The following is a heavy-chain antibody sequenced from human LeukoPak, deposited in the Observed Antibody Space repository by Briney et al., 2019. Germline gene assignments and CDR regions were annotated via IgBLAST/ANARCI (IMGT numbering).Heavy chain of an antibody. Sequence: PGGSLRLSCAASGFTFRNLHMNWVRQAPGKGLEWVSSISSSGNYKYYADSVKGRFTISRDSAKNSLYLQLNSLRVDDTAVYYCARNLYNSASPPGYWGQGTLVTVSS. CDR1: GFTFRNLH. V-gene: IGHV3-21*01. J-gene: IGHJ4*02. CDR2: ISSSGNYK. D-gene: IGHD6-19*01. CDR3: ARNLYNSASPPGY.